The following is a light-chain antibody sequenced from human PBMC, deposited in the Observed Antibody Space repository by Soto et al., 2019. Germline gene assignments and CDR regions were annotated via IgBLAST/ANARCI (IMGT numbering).Light chain of an antibody. CDR2: EGI. J-gene: IGLJ2*01. CDR1: SSDVGSYNL. V-gene: IGLV2-23*01. Sequence: QSGLTQPASVSGSPGQSITISCTGTSSDVGSYNLVSWYQQHPGTAPKLMIYEGIKRPSGVSNRFSGSKSGNTASLTISGLQAEDEADYYCCSYAGSTTLVFGGGTKLTVL. CDR3: CSYAGSTTLV.